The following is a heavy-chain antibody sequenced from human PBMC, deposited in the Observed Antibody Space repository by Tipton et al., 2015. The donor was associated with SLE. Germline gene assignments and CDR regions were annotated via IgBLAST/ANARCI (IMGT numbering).Heavy chain of an antibody. J-gene: IGHJ6*03. Sequence: TLSLTCTVSGDSIRNENYYWGWFRQPPGKGLEWIAAIYSDETTYYNTSLDSRATISVDMSKNQFSLNLRSVTAADTAVYFCARTRQQLDGDYYYYMDVWGKGTTVIVSS. CDR1: GDSIRNENYY. V-gene: IGHV4-39*01. CDR3: ARTRQQLDGDYYYYMDV. CDR2: IYSDETT. D-gene: IGHD6-13*01.